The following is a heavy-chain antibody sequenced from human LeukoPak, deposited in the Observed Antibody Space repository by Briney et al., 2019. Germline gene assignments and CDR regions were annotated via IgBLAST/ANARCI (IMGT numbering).Heavy chain of an antibody. CDR2: IKPDGSVT. D-gene: IGHD3-10*01. V-gene: IGHV3-7*03. CDR3: ARGVSYYYGSGNTFDY. Sequence: PGGSLRLSCAASGFTFSNYWMSWVRKAPGKGLEWVAMIKPDGSVTKYVESVKGRFIISRDNAKNSQSLQMNSLRAEDTAVYYCARGVSYYYGSGNTFDYWGQGTLVTVSS. J-gene: IGHJ4*02. CDR1: GFTFSNYW.